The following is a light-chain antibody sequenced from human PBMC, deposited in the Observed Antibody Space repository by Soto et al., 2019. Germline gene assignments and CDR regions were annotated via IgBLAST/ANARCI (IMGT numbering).Light chain of an antibody. J-gene: IGKJ5*01. CDR3: QQYGSSIT. Sequence: EIVMKQSPATLSVSPGEGATLSCRASQSVSNNYLAWYQQKPGQAPRLLIYGASSRATGIPDRFSGSGSATDFTLTISRLEPEDFAVYYCQQYGSSITFGQGTRLEI. CDR2: GAS. V-gene: IGKV3-20*01. CDR1: QSVSNNY.